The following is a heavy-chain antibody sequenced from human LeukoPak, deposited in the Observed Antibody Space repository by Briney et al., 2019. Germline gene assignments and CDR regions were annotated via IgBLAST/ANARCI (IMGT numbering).Heavy chain of an antibody. V-gene: IGHV1-2*02. CDR2: LDPSRGAT. CDR1: GYTFTGQY. J-gene: IGHJ5*02. CDR3: AGDPTYGDLNNWFDP. Sequence: ASVKVSCKASGYTFTGQYIHWARQAPGQGLEWIGWLDPSRGATTYAQKFKGRVTVTRDTSISTAYMDLSRLTSDDTAVYFCAGDPTYGDLNNWFDPWGQGTLVTVSS. D-gene: IGHD4-17*01.